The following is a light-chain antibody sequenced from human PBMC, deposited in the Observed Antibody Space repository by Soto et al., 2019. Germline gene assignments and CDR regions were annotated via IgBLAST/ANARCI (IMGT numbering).Light chain of an antibody. CDR3: SSYTSSGSYA. CDR1: SSDVGGYNY. CDR2: EVS. V-gene: IGLV2-14*01. J-gene: IGLJ1*01. Sequence: QSVLTQPASVSRSPGQSITISSTGTSSDVGGYNYVSWYQQHPGKAPKVMIYEVSNRPSGVSNRFSGSKSGNTASLTISGLQAEDEADYYCSSYTSSGSYAVGTGTKVT.